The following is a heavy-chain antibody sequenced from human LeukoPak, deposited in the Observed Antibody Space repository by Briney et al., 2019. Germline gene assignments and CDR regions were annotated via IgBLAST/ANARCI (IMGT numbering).Heavy chain of an antibody. Sequence: PGGSLRLSCAASGFTFSSYGMHWVRQAPGKGLEWVAFIRYDGSNKYYADSVKGRFTISRDNSKNTLYLQMNSLRAEDTAVYYCRVYYGSGSSHDYWGQGTLVTVSS. J-gene: IGHJ4*02. CDR1: GFTFSSYG. V-gene: IGHV3-30*02. D-gene: IGHD3-10*01. CDR2: IRYDGSNK. CDR3: RVYYGSGSSHDY.